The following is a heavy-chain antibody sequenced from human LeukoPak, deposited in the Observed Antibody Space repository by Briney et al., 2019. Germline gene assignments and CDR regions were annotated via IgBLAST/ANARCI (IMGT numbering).Heavy chain of an antibody. Sequence: PSEALSDTCTVSGGSLSTGRYHSGWIRQPPGKGLEWNGCIDYSGTTFYNPSLKTRVTISVDTSNNQFSLKVSSVTAADTAVYYCATTYSYTSGGYDYWGQGTLVTVSS. CDR1: GGSLSTGRYH. V-gene: IGHV4-39*01. J-gene: IGHJ4*02. D-gene: IGHD5-18*01. CDR2: IDYSGTT. CDR3: ATTYSYTSGGYDY.